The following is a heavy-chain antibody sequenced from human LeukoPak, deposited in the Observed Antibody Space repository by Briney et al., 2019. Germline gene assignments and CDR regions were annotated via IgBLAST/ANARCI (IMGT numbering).Heavy chain of an antibody. J-gene: IGHJ4*02. Sequence: SETLSLTCTVSGGSISSSSYYWGWIRQPPGKGLEWIGSIYYSGSTYYNPSLKSRVTISVDTSKNQFSLKLSSVTAADTAVYYCARHPSWIQLWLPCYFDYWGQGTLVTVSS. CDR1: GGSISSSSYY. CDR3: ARHPSWIQLWLPCYFDY. V-gene: IGHV4-39*01. D-gene: IGHD5-18*01. CDR2: IYYSGST.